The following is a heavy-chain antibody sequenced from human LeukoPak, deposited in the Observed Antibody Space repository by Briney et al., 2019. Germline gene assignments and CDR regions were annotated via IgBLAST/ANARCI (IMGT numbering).Heavy chain of an antibody. CDR1: GFIFSSYA. CDR3: ARDGPTYYYDSSGYQDY. D-gene: IGHD3-22*01. Sequence: GGSLRLSCAASGFIFSSYALHWVRQAPGKGLEWVALISYDESNKYYADSVKGRFTISRDNSKNTLYLQMNSLRPEDTAVYYCARDGPTYYYDSSGYQDYWGQGTLVTVSS. V-gene: IGHV3-30-3*01. J-gene: IGHJ4*02. CDR2: ISYDESNK.